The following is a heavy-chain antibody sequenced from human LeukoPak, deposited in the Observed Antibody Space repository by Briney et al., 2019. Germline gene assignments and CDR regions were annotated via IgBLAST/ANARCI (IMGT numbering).Heavy chain of an antibody. CDR1: GFTFSSYA. J-gene: IGHJ4*02. Sequence: GGSLRLSCAASGFTFSSYAMSWVRQAPGKGLEWVAFIRCDGSNKYYADSVKGRFTISRDNSKNTLYLQMNSLRAEDTAVYYCANQGGSGWYVGYWGQGTLVTVSS. CDR2: IRCDGSNK. D-gene: IGHD6-19*01. V-gene: IGHV3-30*02. CDR3: ANQGGSGWYVGY.